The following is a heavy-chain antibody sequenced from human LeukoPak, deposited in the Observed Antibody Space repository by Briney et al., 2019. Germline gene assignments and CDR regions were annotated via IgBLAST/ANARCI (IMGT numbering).Heavy chain of an antibody. CDR3: AARAAAAHTGDY. J-gene: IGHJ4*02. V-gene: IGHV4-39*07. CDR2: VYYTGST. D-gene: IGHD6-13*01. CDR1: GGSISSISYY. Sequence: PSETLSLTCTVSGGSISSISYYWGWIRQPPGKGLEWIGCVYYTGSTYYNPSLKSRVTISLDTSKNQFSLRVSSVTAADTAVYYCAARAAAAHTGDYWSQGTLVTVSS.